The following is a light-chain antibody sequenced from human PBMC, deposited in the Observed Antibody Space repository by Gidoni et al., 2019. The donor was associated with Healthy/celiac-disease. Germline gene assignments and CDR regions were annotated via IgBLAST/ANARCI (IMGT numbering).Light chain of an antibody. CDR2: AAS. CDR1: QSVSSY. CDR3: QQYISFWT. J-gene: IGKJ1*01. Sequence: EIVLTQSPGTLSLSPGERATLSCRASQSVSSYLAWYQQKPGQAPRLLIYAASNRATGIPDRFSGSGSGTDFTLTISRLEPEDFAVYYCQQYISFWTFGQGTKVEIK. V-gene: IGKV3-20*01.